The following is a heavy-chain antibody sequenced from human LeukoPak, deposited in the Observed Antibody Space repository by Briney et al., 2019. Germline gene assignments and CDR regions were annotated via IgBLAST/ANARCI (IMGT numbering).Heavy chain of an antibody. D-gene: IGHD1-7*01. Sequence: SGGSLGLSCAASGFTFSDHYMDWVRQAPGKGLEWVGRIRNKANSYTTEYAASVKGRFTISRDDSKNSLYLQMNSLKTEDTAVYYCGRVRGTCWNSALPDYWGQGTLVTVSS. CDR2: IRNKANSYTT. CDR3: GRVRGTCWNSALPDY. V-gene: IGHV3-72*01. CDR1: GFTFSDHY. J-gene: IGHJ4*02.